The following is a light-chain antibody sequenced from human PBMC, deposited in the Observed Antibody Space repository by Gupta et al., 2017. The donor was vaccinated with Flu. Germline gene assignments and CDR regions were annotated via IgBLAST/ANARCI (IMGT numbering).Light chain of an antibody. CDR2: DVT. CDR1: SSDVGAYNY. CDR3: FSYTSDNTWV. V-gene: IGLV2-14*03. J-gene: IGLJ3*02. Sequence: SITISCTGTSSDVGAYNYVSWYQHRPDKAPKLIIYDVTDRPSGVSNRFSGSKSDNTASLTISGLQAEDEANYYCFSYTSDNTWVFGGGTKVTVL.